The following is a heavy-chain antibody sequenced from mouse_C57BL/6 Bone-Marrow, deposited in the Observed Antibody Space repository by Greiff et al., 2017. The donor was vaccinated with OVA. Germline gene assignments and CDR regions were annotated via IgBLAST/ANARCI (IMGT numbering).Heavy chain of an antibody. CDR1: GFTFSDAW. D-gene: IGHD1-1*01. J-gene: IGHJ2*01. Sequence: EVQLQESGGGLVQPGGSMKLSCAASGFTFSDAWMDWVRQSPEKGLEWVAEIRNKANNHATYYAESVKGRFTISRDDSKSSVYLQMNSLRAEDTGIYYCTRTGYYGSLGDYWGKGTTLTVSS. V-gene: IGHV6-6*01. CDR3: TRTGYYGSLGDY. CDR2: IRNKANNHAT.